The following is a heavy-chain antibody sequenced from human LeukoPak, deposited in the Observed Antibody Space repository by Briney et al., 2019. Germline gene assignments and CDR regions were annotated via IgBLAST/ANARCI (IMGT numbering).Heavy chain of an antibody. Sequence: PGGSLRLSRAASGFTFSSYAMSWVRQAPGKGLEWVSAISGSGGSTYYADSVKGRFTISRDNSKNTLYLQMNSLRAEDTAVYYCARDSGSYFPSFDYWGQGTLVTVSS. CDR3: ARDSGSYFPSFDY. V-gene: IGHV3-23*01. J-gene: IGHJ4*02. D-gene: IGHD1-26*01. CDR2: ISGSGGST. CDR1: GFTFSSYA.